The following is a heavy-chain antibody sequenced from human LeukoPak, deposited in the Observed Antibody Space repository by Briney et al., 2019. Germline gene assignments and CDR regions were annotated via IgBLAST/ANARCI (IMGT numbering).Heavy chain of an antibody. CDR2: ISDDGSKK. D-gene: IGHD5-18*01. J-gene: IGHJ4*02. CDR1: GFTFRTYG. Sequence: GRSLRLSCAASGFTFRTYGMHWVRQAPGKGLEWVAVISDDGSKKFYADSVKGRFTISRDNSKNTLYLQMNSLRAEDTAVYYCARTVDTAMVRYFDYWGQGTLVTVSS. V-gene: IGHV3-30*12. CDR3: ARTVDTAMVRYFDY.